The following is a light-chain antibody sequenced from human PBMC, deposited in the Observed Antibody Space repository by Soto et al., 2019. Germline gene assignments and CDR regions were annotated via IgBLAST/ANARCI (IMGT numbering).Light chain of an antibody. CDR1: ISVIGGYNY. Sequence: QSALTQPASVSGSPGQSITISCTGTISVIGGYNYVSWFQQHPGKAPKLMISDVSNRPSGVSNRFSGSKSGNTASLTISGLQSEDDADYYCSSYTSGSTFYVFGTGTKLTVL. CDR2: DVS. J-gene: IGLJ1*01. V-gene: IGLV2-14*01. CDR3: SSYTSGSTFYV.